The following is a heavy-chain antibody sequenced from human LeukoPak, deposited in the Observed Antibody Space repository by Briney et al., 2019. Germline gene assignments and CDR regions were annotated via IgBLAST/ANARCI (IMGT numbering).Heavy chain of an antibody. Sequence: QPGRSLRLSCAASGFSSNSGMYWVRQAPGKGLEWVAFISYDGSNAYYGDSVKGRFSISRDDSKNTLYLQMNSLRAEDTAVYYCAKDLNSRWSLDYWGQGTLVTVSS. D-gene: IGHD2/OR15-2a*01. CDR3: AKDLNSRWSLDY. J-gene: IGHJ4*02. V-gene: IGHV3-30*18. CDR1: GFSSNSG. CDR2: ISYDGSNA.